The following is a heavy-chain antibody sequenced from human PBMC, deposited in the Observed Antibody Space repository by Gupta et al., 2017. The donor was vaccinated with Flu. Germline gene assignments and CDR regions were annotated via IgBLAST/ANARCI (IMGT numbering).Heavy chain of an antibody. Sequence: EVQLLESGGGLVQPGVSLRLSCAASGFTFSSYAVSWVRQAPGKGLEWVSAVSGNGGGTYYADSVKGRFTISRDNSKNTLYLQMNSLRAEDTAVYYCAKDSSWQPVYYFDYWGQGTLVTVSS. J-gene: IGHJ4*02. CDR3: AKDSSWQPVYYFDY. CDR1: GFTFSSYA. V-gene: IGHV3-23*01. CDR2: VSGNGGGT. D-gene: IGHD6-13*01.